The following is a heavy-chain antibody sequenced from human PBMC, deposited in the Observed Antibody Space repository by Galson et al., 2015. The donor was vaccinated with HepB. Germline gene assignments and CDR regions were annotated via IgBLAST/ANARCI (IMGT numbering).Heavy chain of an antibody. CDR3: AKDYFDSSGGTYYYYGMDA. CDR1: GFRFEHYT. V-gene: IGHV3-43*01. Sequence: SLRLSCAASGFRFEHYTMHWVRQLPGKSLEWLSFITWDGKTTSYADSARGRFIISRDNNKNFLYLAMKSLRVDDTALYYCAKDYFDSSGGTYYYYGMDAWGPGRPGHRLL. CDR2: ITWDGKTT. D-gene: IGHD3-22*01. J-gene: IGHJ6*02.